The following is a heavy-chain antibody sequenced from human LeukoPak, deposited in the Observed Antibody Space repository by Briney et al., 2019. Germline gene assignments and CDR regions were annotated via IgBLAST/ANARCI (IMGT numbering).Heavy chain of an antibody. D-gene: IGHD3-3*01. CDR2: IYYSGTT. V-gene: IGHV4-39*01. CDR1: GGSISSRSHY. CDR3: ARRNDYDFWSGNQYYFDY. Sequence: SETLSLTCSVSGGSISSRSHYWRWIRQSPGKGLEWIVTIYYSGTTFYNPSLQSRVSISVDTSRNQFPLRLNSVTAADTAVYYCARRNDYDFWSGNQYYFDYWGQGTLVTVSS. J-gene: IGHJ4*02.